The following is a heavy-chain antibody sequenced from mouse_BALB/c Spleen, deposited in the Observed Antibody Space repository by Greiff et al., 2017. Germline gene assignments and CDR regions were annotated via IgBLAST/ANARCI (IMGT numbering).Heavy chain of an antibody. CDR1: GFTFNTYA. CDR3: VRGYDGAMDY. Sequence: EVKLQESGGGLVQPKGSLKLSCAASGFTFNTYAMNWVRQAPGKGLEWVARIRSKSNNYATYYADSVKDRFTISRDDSQSMLYLQMNNLKTEDTAMYYCVRGYDGAMDYWGQGTSVTVSS. D-gene: IGHD2-14*01. V-gene: IGHV10-1*02. J-gene: IGHJ4*01. CDR2: IRSKSNNYAT.